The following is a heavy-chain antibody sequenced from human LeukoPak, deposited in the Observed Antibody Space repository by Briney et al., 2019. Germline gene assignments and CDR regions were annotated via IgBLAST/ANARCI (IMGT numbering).Heavy chain of an antibody. J-gene: IGHJ5*02. V-gene: IGHV4-59*08. CDR2: IYYSGST. D-gene: IGHD3-9*01. Sequence: SETLSLTCTVSGGSISGYYWSCIRQPPGKGLEWIGYIYYSGSTNYNPSLKSRLTISIDTSENQFSLKLSSVTAADTAVYYCARGRYSAGDNWFDPWGQGTLVTVSS. CDR1: GGSISGYY. CDR3: ARGRYSAGDNWFDP.